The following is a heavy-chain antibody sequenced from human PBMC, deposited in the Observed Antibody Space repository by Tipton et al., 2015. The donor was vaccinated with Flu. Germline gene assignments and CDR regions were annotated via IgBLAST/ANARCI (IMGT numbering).Heavy chain of an antibody. J-gene: IGHJ4*02. D-gene: IGHD1-1*01. Sequence: QLVQSGAEVKKPGESLKISCKGSGYRFTNYWIGWVRQMPGKGLEWMAIINPLDSNTGYGPSFQGQVTISADKSINTAYLQWSSLKASDTAVYYCARVGHRDNWYGLDYFDYWGQGTLVTVSS. CDR1: GYRFTNYW. V-gene: IGHV5-51*01. CDR3: ARVGHRDNWYGLDYFDY. CDR2: INPLDSNT.